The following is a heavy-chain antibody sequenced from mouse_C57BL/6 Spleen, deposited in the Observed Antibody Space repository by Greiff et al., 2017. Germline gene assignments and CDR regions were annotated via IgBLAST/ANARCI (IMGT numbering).Heavy chain of an antibody. CDR3: ARRTYYYGSSRYYAMDY. V-gene: IGHV1-50*01. J-gene: IGHJ4*01. Sequence: QVQLQHPGAELVKPGASVKLSCKASGYTFTSYWMQWVKQRPGQGLEWIGEIDPSDSYTNYNQKFKGKATLTVDTSSSTAYMQLSSLTSEDSAVYYCARRTYYYGSSRYYAMDYWGQGTSVTVSS. CDR2: IDPSDSYT. D-gene: IGHD1-1*01. CDR1: GYTFTSYW.